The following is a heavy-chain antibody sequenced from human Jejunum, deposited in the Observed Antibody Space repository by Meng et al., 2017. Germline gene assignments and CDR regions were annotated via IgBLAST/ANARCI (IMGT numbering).Heavy chain of an antibody. Sequence: APLLPAWAELKGPGASVKVSSKASGYTFASYAINWLRQAPGQGPELMGWINTHNWNPTYAQGFTGRFVLPLDPSFSTAYVQISSLKVEDTAMYYCARDNYDTASRFDYWGQGTLVTVSS. CDR3: ARDNYDTASRFDY. CDR2: INTHNWNP. V-gene: IGHV7-4-1*02. J-gene: IGHJ4*02. D-gene: IGHD3-22*01. CDR1: GYTFASYA.